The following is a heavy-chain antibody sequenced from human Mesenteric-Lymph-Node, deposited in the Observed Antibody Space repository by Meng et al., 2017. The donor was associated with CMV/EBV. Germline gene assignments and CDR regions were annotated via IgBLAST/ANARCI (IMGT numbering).Heavy chain of an antibody. J-gene: IGHJ4*02. CDR1: GFIVSSNY. V-gene: IGHV3-66*02. CDR2: IYSGGST. CDR3: AKDVVWKGYDFTAGYFDS. Sequence: GESLKISCAASGFIVSSNYMSWVRQAPGKGLEWVSIIYSGGSTYYADSVKGRFTISRDNSKNTLSLQMNSLRAEDTAVYYCAKDVVWKGYDFTAGYFDSWGQGTLVTVSS. D-gene: IGHD3-3*01.